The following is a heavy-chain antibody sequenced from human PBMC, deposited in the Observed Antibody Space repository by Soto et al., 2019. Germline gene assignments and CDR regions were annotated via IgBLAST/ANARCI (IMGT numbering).Heavy chain of an antibody. CDR2: ISSSGSTI. CDR3: ARGSPFITMIVVVIRPPDY. J-gene: IGHJ4*02. Sequence: LRLSCAASGFTFSSYEMNWVRQAPGKGLEWVSYISSSGSTIYYADSVKGRFTISRDNAKNSLYLQMNSLRAEDTAVYYCARGSPFITMIVVVIRPPDYWGQGTLVTVSS. D-gene: IGHD3-22*01. V-gene: IGHV3-48*03. CDR1: GFTFSSYE.